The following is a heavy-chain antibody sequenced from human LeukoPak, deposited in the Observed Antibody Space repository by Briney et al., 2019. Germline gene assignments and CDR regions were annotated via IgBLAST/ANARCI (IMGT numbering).Heavy chain of an antibody. J-gene: IGHJ4*02. CDR2: IYPGDSDT. D-gene: IGHD1-26*01. CDR1: GYSFTSYW. V-gene: IGHV5-51*01. CDR3: ARRVSGSYYGVDFDY. Sequence: GESLKISCKGSGYSFTSYWIGWVRQMPGKGLEWMGIIYPGDSDTRYSPSFQGQVTISADKSISTAYLQWSSLKALDTAMYYCARRVSGSYYGVDFDYWGQGTLVTVSS.